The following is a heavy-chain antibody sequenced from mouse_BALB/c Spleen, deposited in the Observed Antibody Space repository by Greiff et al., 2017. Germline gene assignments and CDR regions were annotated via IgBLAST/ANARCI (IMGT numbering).Heavy chain of an antibody. D-gene: IGHD2-4*01. CDR1: GFTFSSYG. CDR3: ARHTMITTGAWFAY. V-gene: IGHV5-6*01. CDR2: ISSGGSYT. J-gene: IGHJ3*01. Sequence: EVNLVESGGDLVKPGGSLKLSCAASGFTFSSYGMSWVRQTPDKRLEWVATISSGGSYTYYPDSVKGRFTISRDNAKNTLYLQMSSLKSEDTAMYYCARHTMITTGAWFAYWGQGTLVTVSA.